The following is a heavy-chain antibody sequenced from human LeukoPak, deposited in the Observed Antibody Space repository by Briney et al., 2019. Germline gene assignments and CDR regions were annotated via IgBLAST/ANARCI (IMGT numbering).Heavy chain of an antibody. CDR2: ISGSGGST. CDR1: GFTFSSYA. D-gene: IGHD6-13*01. CDR3: AKGGRAAALGFADY. Sequence: GGSLRLSCAASGFTFSSYAMSWVRQAPGKELEWVSAISGSGGSTYYADSVKGRFTISRDNSKNTLYLQMNSLRAEDTAVYYCAKGGRAAALGFADYWGQGTLVTVSS. V-gene: IGHV3-23*01. J-gene: IGHJ4*02.